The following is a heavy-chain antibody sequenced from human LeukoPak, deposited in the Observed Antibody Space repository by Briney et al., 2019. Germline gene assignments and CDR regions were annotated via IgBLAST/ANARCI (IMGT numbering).Heavy chain of an antibody. D-gene: IGHD6-6*01. J-gene: IGHJ4*02. CDR3: SSEYSSTSGRHFDY. V-gene: IGHV4-4*07. Sequence: PSETLSLTCTDPGGSFISYYWTWIRQPAGKGLEWIGRIYSSGSTNYNPSLRSRVTISVDKSKNQFSLNLTSVTAADTAVYQCSSEYSSTSGRHFDYRGQGILVTVPS. CDR1: GGSFISYY. CDR2: IYSSGST.